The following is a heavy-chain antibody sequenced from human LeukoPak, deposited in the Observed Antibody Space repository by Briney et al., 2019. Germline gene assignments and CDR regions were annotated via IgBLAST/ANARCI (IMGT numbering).Heavy chain of an antibody. Sequence: KSSETLSLTCTVSGGSISSYYWSWIRQPPGKGLEWIGYIHYSGSTNYNPSLKSRVTISVDTSKNQFSLKLSSVTAADTAVYYCARPGILTGYFDYWGQGTLVTVSS. CDR1: GGSISSYY. D-gene: IGHD3-9*01. V-gene: IGHV4-59*08. CDR3: ARPGILTGYFDY. CDR2: IHYSGST. J-gene: IGHJ4*02.